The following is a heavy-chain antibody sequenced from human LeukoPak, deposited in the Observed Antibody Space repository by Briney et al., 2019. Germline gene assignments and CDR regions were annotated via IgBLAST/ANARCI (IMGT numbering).Heavy chain of an antibody. CDR3: ARKVAGTNYFDY. CDR2: ISSSSSYI. CDR1: GFTFSSYS. J-gene: IGHJ4*02. Sequence: GGSLRLSCAASGFTFSSYSMNWVRQAPGKGLEWVSSISSSSSYIYYADSVKGRFTISRDNAKNSLYLQMNSLRAEDTAVYYCARKVAGTNYFDYWGQGTLATVSS. D-gene: IGHD6-19*01. V-gene: IGHV3-21*01.